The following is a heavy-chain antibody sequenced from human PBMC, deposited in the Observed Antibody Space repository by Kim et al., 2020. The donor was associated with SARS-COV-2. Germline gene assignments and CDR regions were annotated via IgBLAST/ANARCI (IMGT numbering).Heavy chain of an antibody. CDR2: IIGGNGNT. Sequence: ASVKVSCKASGYTFSNYAIHWVRQAPGQRLECMGWIIGGNGNTYYSPKFQGRVTFTRDTSATTAYMELSSQRSEDTAIYYCARGGGPGLGYWGQGTLVTVSS. J-gene: IGHJ4*02. CDR1: GYTFSNYA. D-gene: IGHD2-15*01. V-gene: IGHV1-3*01. CDR3: ARGGGPGLGY.